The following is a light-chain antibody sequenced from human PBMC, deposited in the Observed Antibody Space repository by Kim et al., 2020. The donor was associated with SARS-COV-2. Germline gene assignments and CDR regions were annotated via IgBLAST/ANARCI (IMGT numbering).Light chain of an antibody. J-gene: IGLJ2*01. CDR2: HND. Sequence: ELTQPPSASGTPGQRVTISCSGSTSNIGTNIVNWYQQLPGTAPKRLIYHNDQRPSGVPDRFSGSKSGTSASLAISGLQSEDEADYYCAAWDDRLNGVVFGGGTQLTVL. CDR1: TSNIGTNI. CDR3: AAWDDRLNGVV. V-gene: IGLV1-44*01.